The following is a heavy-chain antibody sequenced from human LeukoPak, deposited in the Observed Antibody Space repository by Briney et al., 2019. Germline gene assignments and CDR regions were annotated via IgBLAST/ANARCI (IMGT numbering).Heavy chain of an antibody. CDR2: ISGSGGST. V-gene: IGHV3-23*01. CDR1: GFTFSSYA. Sequence: PGGSLRLSCAASGFTFSSYAMSWVRQAPGKGLEWVSAISGSGGSTYYADSVKGRFTISRDNSKNTLYLQMNSLRAEDTAVYYCAKDPRHHYDSSGYSDYWGQGTLVTVSS. D-gene: IGHD3-22*01. CDR3: AKDPRHHYDSSGYSDY. J-gene: IGHJ4*02.